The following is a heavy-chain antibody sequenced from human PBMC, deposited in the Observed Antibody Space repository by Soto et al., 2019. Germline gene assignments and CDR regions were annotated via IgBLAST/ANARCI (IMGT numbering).Heavy chain of an antibody. CDR1: GFTFSSYA. V-gene: IGHV3-23*01. D-gene: IGHD2-15*01. CDR2: ISGSGGST. J-gene: IGHJ4*02. CDR3: AKDQEVVVAAYFDY. Sequence: GGFLRLSCAASGFTFSSYAMSWVSQAPGKGLEWVSAISGSGGSTYYADSVKGRFTISRDNSKNTLYLQMNSLRAEDTAVYYCAKDQEVVVAAYFDYWGQGTLVTVSS.